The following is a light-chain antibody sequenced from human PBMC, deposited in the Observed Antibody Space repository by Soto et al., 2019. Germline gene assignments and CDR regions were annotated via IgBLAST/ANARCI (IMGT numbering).Light chain of an antibody. CDR1: SSDVGGYNY. Sequence: QSVLTQHASVSGSPGQSITISCTGTSSDVGGYNYVSWYQQHPGKAPKLMIYDVSNRPSGVSSRFSGSKSGNTASLTISGLQAEDDADYYCSSYTSSSTLVFGRGTKLTVL. V-gene: IGLV2-14*01. CDR2: DVS. CDR3: SSYTSSSTLV. J-gene: IGLJ2*01.